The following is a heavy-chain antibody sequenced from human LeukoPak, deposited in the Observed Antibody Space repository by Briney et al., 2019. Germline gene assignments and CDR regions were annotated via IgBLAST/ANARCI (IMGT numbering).Heavy chain of an antibody. CDR3: ARLSRNWDNDY. CDR1: GFTFSSYV. CDR2: ISGSGGST. V-gene: IGHV3-23*01. D-gene: IGHD1/OR15-1a*01. J-gene: IGHJ4*02. Sequence: PGGSLRLSCVASGFTFSSYVMSWVRQAPGKGLEWVSTISGSGGSTYYADFVKGQFTISRDNSKNTLYLQMNSLRVEDTAVYYCARLSRNWDNDYWGQGTLVTVSS.